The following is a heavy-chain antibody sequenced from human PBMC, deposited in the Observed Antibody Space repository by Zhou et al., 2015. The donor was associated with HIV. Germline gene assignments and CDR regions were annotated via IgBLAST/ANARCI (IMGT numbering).Heavy chain of an antibody. CDR3: ASGYGDYVWYFFYGMDV. Sequence: QVQVVQSGAEVKKPGSSVKISCKTSGGALISYAISWVRQAPGQGLEWMGGIIPIFGTTNYAQKFQGRVTITADESTNTAYMELSSLKSKDTAVYYCASGYGDYVWYFFYGMDVWGQGTTVTVSS. V-gene: IGHV1-69*01. CDR1: GGALISYA. CDR2: IIPIFGTT. J-gene: IGHJ6*02. D-gene: IGHD4-17*01.